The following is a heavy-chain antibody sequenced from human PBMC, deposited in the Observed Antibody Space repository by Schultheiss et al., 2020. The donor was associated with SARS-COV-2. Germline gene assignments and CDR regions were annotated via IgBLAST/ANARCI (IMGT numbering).Heavy chain of an antibody. D-gene: IGHD4-17*01. V-gene: IGHV4-34*01. CDR1: GGSFSGYY. CDR3: ARVSPYDYGDYIAGDV. CDR2: IYHSGST. J-gene: IGHJ6*04. Sequence: SETLSLTCAVYGGSFSGYYWGWIRQPPGKGLEWIGSIYHSGSTYYNPSLKSRVTISVDTSKNQFSLKLSSVTAADTAVYYCARVSPYDYGDYIAGDVWGKGTTVTVSS.